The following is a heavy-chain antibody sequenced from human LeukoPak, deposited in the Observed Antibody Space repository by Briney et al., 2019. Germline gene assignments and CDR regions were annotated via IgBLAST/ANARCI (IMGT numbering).Heavy chain of an antibody. V-gene: IGHV4-59*01. CDR2: IYYSGSA. J-gene: IGHJ4*02. D-gene: IGHD6-19*01. Sequence: PETLSLTCTVSGGSISGFYWGWIRQPPGKGLEWIGFIYYSGSANYNPSLKSRVTMSVDTSKNQFSLNLASVTAADTAFYYCARDRDSSGWFDYWGQGTLVTVSS. CDR1: GGSISGFY. CDR3: ARDRDSSGWFDY.